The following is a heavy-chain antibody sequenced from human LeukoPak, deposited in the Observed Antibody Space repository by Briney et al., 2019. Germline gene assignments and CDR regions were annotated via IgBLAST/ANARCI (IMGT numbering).Heavy chain of an antibody. V-gene: IGHV3-23*01. CDR2: ISSSGAST. J-gene: IGHJ4*02. Sequence: GGSLRLSCEASGFTFSNYAMNWVRQPPGKGLEWVSAISSSGASTYYADSVKGRFTISRDNSKNTLYLQMNSLRAEDTAVYYCAKAPANYVDTAMGTFDYWGQGTLVTVSS. CDR1: GFTFSNYA. CDR3: AKAPANYVDTAMGTFDY. D-gene: IGHD5-18*01.